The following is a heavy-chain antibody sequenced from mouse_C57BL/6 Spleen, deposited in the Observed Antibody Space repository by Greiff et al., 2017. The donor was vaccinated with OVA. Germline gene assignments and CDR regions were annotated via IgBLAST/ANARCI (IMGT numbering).Heavy chain of an antibody. D-gene: IGHD1-1*01. J-gene: IGHJ4*01. Sequence: QVQLQQSGPGILQPSQTLSLTCSFSGFSLSTFGMGVGWIRQPSGKGLEWLAHIWWDDDKYYNPALKSRLTISKDTSKNQVFLKIANVDTADTATYYCARIAEGDYGSRRDYAMDYWGQGTSVTVSS. CDR1: GFSLSTFGMG. V-gene: IGHV8-8*01. CDR3: ARIAEGDYGSRRDYAMDY. CDR2: IWWDDDK.